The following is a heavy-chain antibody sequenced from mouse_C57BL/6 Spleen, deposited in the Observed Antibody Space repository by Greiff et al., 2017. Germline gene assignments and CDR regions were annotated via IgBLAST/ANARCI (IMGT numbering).Heavy chain of an antibody. CDR2: IHPNSGST. D-gene: IGHD1-1*01. Sequence: QVQLQQPGAELVKPGASVKLSCKASGYTFTSYWMHWVKQRPGQGLEWIGMIHPNSGSTNYNEKFKSKATLTVDKSSSAAYMQLSSLTSEDSAVYYCAREGIYYYGSSSYWDVWGTGTTVTVSA. CDR1: GYTFTSYW. CDR3: AREGIYYYGSSSYWDV. V-gene: IGHV1-64*01. J-gene: IGHJ1*03.